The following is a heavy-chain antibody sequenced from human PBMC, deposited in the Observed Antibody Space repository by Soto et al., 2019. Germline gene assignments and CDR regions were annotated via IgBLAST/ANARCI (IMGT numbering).Heavy chain of an antibody. CDR3: AKRSSSSTFDY. CDR1: GFTFSSYA. J-gene: IGHJ4*02. CDR2: ISGSDDST. D-gene: IGHD6-6*01. V-gene: IGHV3-23*01. Sequence: EVQLLESGGGLVQPGESLRLSCAASGFTFSSYAMSWVRQAPGKGLEWVSVISGSDDSTYYADSVKGRFTISRDNSKNTLYLQMNSLRAEDKAVYYCAKRSSSSTFDYCGQGTLVTVAS.